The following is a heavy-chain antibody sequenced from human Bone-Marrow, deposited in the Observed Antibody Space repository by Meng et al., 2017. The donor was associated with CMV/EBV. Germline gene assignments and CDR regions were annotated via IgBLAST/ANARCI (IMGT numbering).Heavy chain of an antibody. D-gene: IGHD4-17*01. CDR3: ARGVATVTTYSPIYFDY. V-gene: IGHV4-39*07. CDR1: GGSISSSSYY. J-gene: IGHJ4*02. CDR2: IYYSGST. Sequence: GSLRLSCTVSGGSISSSSYYWGWIRQPPGKGLEWIGSIYYSGSTYYNPSLKSRVTISVDTSKNQFSLKLSSVTAADTAVYYCARGVATVTTYSPIYFDYCGQGTLVTVSS.